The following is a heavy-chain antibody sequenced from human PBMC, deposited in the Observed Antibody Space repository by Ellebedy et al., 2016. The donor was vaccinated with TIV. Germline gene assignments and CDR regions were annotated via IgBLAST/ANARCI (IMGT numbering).Heavy chain of an antibody. V-gene: IGHV3-7*05. Sequence: GESLKISXAASGFTFSSYWMSWVRQAPGKGLEWVANIKQDGSEKYYVDSVKGRFTISRDNAKNSLYLQMNSLRAEDTALYYCAKSPYDSSGYLDYWGQGTLVTVSS. CDR1: GFTFSSYW. D-gene: IGHD3-22*01. CDR2: IKQDGSEK. CDR3: AKSPYDSSGYLDY. J-gene: IGHJ4*02.